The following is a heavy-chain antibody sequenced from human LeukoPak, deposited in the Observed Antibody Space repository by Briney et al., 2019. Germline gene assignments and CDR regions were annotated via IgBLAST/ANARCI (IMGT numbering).Heavy chain of an antibody. CDR3: GKGTSSWHEFDY. V-gene: IGHV3-43*01. CDR1: GFTFDDYT. J-gene: IGHJ4*02. CDR2: ISWDGGST. D-gene: IGHD6-13*01. Sequence: HPGGSLRLSCAASGFTFDDYTMHWVRQAPGKGLEWVSLISWDGGSTYYADSVKGRFTISRDNSENSLYLQMNSLRAEDTALYYCGKGTSSWHEFDYWGQGTLVTVSS.